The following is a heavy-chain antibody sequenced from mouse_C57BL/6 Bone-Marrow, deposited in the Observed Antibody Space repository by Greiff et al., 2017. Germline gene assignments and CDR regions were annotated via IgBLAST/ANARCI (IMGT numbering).Heavy chain of an antibody. D-gene: IGHD2-3*01. Sequence: QVQLQQSGAELARPGASVKLSCKASCYTFTSYGISWVKQRTGQGLEWIGEIYPRSGNTYYNEKFKGTATLTVDKSSSTAYMELRSLTSEDSAVYFCARDDGYPLDYWGQGTTLTVSS. V-gene: IGHV1-81*01. CDR3: ARDDGYPLDY. J-gene: IGHJ2*01. CDR1: CYTFTSYG. CDR2: IYPRSGNT.